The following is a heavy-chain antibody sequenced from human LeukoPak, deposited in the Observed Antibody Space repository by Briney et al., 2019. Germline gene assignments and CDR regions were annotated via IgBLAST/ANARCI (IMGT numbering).Heavy chain of an antibody. J-gene: IGHJ4*02. CDR2: INHSGST. Sequence: SETLSLTCTVSFYSISSGYYWGWIRQPPGEGLEWIGEINHSGSTNYNPSLKSRVTISVDTSKNQFSLKLSSVTAADTAVYYCARAYYYGSGNRPLFGYWGQGTLVTVSS. D-gene: IGHD3-10*01. CDR1: FYSISSGYY. V-gene: IGHV4-38-2*02. CDR3: ARAYYYGSGNRPLFGY.